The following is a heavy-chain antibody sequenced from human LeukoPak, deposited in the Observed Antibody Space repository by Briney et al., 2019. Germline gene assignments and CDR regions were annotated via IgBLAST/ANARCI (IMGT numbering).Heavy chain of an antibody. CDR3: ARQANPAVADYYFDY. CDR2: IYYSGST. J-gene: IGHJ4*02. V-gene: IGHV4-59*08. D-gene: IGHD6-19*01. CDR1: GGSISSYY. Sequence: SETLPLTCTVSGGSISSYYWSWIRQPPGKGLEWIGYIYYSGSTNYNPSLKSRVTISVDTSKNQFSLKLSSVTAADTAVYYCARQANPAVADYYFDYWGQGTLVTVSS.